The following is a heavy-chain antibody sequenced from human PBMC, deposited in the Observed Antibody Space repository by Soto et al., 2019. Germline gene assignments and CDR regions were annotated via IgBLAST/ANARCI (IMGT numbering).Heavy chain of an antibody. CDR3: ASAPTRIAVAGTTWFDP. CDR1: GGTFSSYT. V-gene: IGHV1-69*02. Sequence: QVQLVQSGAEVKKPGSSVKVSCKASGGTFSSYTISWVRQAPGQGLEWMGRIIPILGIANYAQKFQGRVTITADKSTSTAYMELSSLRAEDTAVYCCASAPTRIAVAGTTWFDPWGQGTLVTVSS. CDR2: IIPILGIA. D-gene: IGHD6-19*01. J-gene: IGHJ5*02.